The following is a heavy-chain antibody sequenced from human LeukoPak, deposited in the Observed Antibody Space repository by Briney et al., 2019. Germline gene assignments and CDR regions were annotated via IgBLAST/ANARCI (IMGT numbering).Heavy chain of an antibody. D-gene: IGHD3-22*01. CDR1: GFTFGAYY. CDR2: ISSAGNDI. V-gene: IGHV3-11*01. J-gene: IGHJ4*02. Sequence: PGGSLRLSCAASGFTFGAYYMTWIRQAPGMGLEWISYISSAGNDIKYADPVKGRFTISRDNAKNSLHLQMDSLTAEDTAIYYCARDRDSSGYYAHFDYWGQGTLVTVSS. CDR3: ARDRDSSGYYAHFDY.